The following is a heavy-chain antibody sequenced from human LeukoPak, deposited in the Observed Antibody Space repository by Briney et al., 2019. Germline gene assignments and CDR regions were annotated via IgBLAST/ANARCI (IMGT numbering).Heavy chain of an antibody. D-gene: IGHD4-17*01. V-gene: IGHV1-69*13. CDR1: GGTFISYA. CDR3: ARGDDYGESYDAFDI. J-gene: IGHJ3*02. Sequence: ASVKVSCKASGGTFISYAISWVRQASGQGLEWMGGIIPIFGTANYAQKFQGRVTITADESTSTAYMELSSLRSEDTAVYYCARGDDYGESYDAFDIWGQGTMVTVSS. CDR2: IIPIFGTA.